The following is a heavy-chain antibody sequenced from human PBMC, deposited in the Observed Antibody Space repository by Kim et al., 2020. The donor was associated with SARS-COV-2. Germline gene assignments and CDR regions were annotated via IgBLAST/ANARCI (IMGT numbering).Heavy chain of an antibody. D-gene: IGHD3-10*01. CDR3: ARDLHLMVRGYNYYYGMDV. J-gene: IGHJ6*02. V-gene: IGHV4-39*07. Sequence: SRVTISVDTSKNQFSLRLSSVTAADTAVYYCARDLHLMVRGYNYYYGMDVWGQGTTVTVSS.